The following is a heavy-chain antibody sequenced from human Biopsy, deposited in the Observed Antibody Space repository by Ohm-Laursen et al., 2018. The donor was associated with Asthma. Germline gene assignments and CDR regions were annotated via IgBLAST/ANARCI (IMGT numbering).Heavy chain of an antibody. V-gene: IGHV1-3*01. Sequence: GASVKVSCKASGYTFINYAIHWVRQAPGHSLEWMGWINAANGNTKYSQKFQGRLTISRDTSASTAYMDLSSLRSEDTAVYYCAITYFDFLTGQVHDAFAMWGQGTMVTVSS. CDR1: GYTFINYA. J-gene: IGHJ3*02. D-gene: IGHD3-9*01. CDR2: INAANGNT. CDR3: AITYFDFLTGQVHDAFAM.